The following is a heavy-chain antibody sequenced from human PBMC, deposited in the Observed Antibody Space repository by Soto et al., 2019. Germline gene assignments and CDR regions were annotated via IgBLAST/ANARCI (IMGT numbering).Heavy chain of an antibody. J-gene: IGHJ6*03. V-gene: IGHV3-33*01. CDR3: ARTSEGGPYYYYYMDV. CDR1: GFTFSSYG. Sequence: GGSLRLSCAASGFTFSSYGMHWVRQAPGKGLEWVAVIWYDGSNKYYADSVKGRFTISRDNSKNTLYLQMNSLRAEDTAVYYCARTSEGGPYYYYYMDVWGKGTTVTVSS. CDR2: IWYDGSNK. D-gene: IGHD2-15*01.